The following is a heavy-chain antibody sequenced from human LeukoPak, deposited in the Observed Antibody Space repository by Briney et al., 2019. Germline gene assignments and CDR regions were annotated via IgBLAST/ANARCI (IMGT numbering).Heavy chain of an antibody. CDR2: ISLATGAP. Sequence: GASVKVSCKASGYTFTSYGISGVRQAPGQGLEWVAWISLATGAPSYAQKFQGRVTLTTDTSTSTAYMELRSLKSDDTAVYYCARDIGLVRGLIMAHWGQGTQVTVSS. D-gene: IGHD3-10*01. J-gene: IGHJ4*02. CDR3: ARDIGLVRGLIMAH. V-gene: IGHV1-18*01. CDR1: GYTFTSYG.